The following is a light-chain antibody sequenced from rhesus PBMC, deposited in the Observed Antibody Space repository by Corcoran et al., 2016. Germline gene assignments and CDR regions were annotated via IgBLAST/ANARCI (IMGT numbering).Light chain of an antibody. CDR2: KAS. J-gene: IGKJ2*01. V-gene: IGKV1-22*01. Sequence: DIQMTQSPSSLSASVGDTVTITCRASQSISSWLAWYQQKPGKAPNLLIYKASSLQSGVPSRFSGSGSGTDFNLTITSLQSEDFATYYCQQYSSTPYSFGQGTKVEIK. CDR3: QQYSSTPYS. CDR1: QSISSW.